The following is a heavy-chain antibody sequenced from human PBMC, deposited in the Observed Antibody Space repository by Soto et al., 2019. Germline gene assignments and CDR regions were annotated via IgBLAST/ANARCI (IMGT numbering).Heavy chain of an antibody. CDR1: GFTFSSYG. CDR2: IWYDGSNK. CDR3: AREQQLWSYNYYYGMDV. Sequence: QVQLVESGGGVVQPGRSLRLSCAASGFTFSSYGMHWVRQAPGKGLEWVAVIWYDGSNKYYADSVKGRFTISRDNSKNTLYLQMNSLRDEDTAVYYCAREQQLWSYNYYYGMDVWGQGTTVTVAS. D-gene: IGHD5-18*01. V-gene: IGHV3-33*01. J-gene: IGHJ6*02.